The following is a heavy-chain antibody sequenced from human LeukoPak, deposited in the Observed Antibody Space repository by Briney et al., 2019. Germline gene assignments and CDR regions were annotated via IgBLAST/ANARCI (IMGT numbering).Heavy chain of an antibody. Sequence: GGSLRLSCVVSGFIASSNYMSWVRQAPGKGLEWVSVIYSSGTTYYADSVKGRFTISRDNSKNTLYLQMNSLRAEDTAVYYCAKDLHPRLTGYFDYWGQGTLVTVSS. CDR1: GFIASSNY. J-gene: IGHJ4*02. CDR3: AKDLHPRLTGYFDY. V-gene: IGHV3-66*01. CDR2: IYSSGTT. D-gene: IGHD3-16*01.